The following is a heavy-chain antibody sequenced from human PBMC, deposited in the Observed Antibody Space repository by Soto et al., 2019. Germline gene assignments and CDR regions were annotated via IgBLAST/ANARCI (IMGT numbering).Heavy chain of an antibody. J-gene: IGHJ4*02. CDR2: INSGGTVA. Sequence: EVQLLESGGGLVQPGGSLRLSCAASGFTYESYGMSWVRQAPGKGLEWVSGINSGGTVAHYADSVKGRFAISRDNSKNTLSLEMNSLRADDTGLYYFAISTGGFGGLFVVPSDYWGQGTLVTVSS. CDR3: AISTGGFGGLFVVPSDY. V-gene: IGHV3-23*01. D-gene: IGHD3-16*02. CDR1: GFTYESYG.